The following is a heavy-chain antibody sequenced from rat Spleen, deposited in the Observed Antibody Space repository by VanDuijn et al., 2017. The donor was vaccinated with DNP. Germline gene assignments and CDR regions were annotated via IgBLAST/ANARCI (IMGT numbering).Heavy chain of an antibody. V-gene: IGHV4-2*01. Sequence: EVLLVESGGGLVQPGRSMRLSCAASGFTFSDYYLAWVRQAPGKGLEWIGEINKGSSTINYIPSLKEKITISRDNAQNTLYLQMSKLGSEDTAIYYCAKGPNYGGWSDYFDYWGQGVVVTVSS. J-gene: IGHJ2*01. CDR1: GFTFSDYY. CDR3: AKGPNYGGWSDYFDY. D-gene: IGHD1-11*01. CDR2: INKGSSTI.